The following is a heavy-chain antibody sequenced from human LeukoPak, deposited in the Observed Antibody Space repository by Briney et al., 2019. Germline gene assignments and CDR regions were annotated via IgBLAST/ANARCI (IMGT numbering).Heavy chain of an antibody. Sequence: GASVKVSCKASGYTFTNYGISWVRQAPGQGLEWMGWISAYNGNTNYAQKLQGRVTMTTDTSTSTAYMELRSLGSDDTAVYYCALQRGGDYYDSSGYPGAFDIWGQGTMVTVSS. D-gene: IGHD3-22*01. CDR3: ALQRGGDYYDSSGYPGAFDI. CDR2: ISAYNGNT. V-gene: IGHV1-18*01. CDR1: GYTFTNYG. J-gene: IGHJ3*02.